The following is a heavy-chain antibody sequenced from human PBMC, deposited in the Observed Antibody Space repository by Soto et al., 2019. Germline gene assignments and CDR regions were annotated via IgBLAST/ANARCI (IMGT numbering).Heavy chain of an antibody. V-gene: IGHV1-3*01. CDR2: INAGNGNT. CDR1: GYTFTSYA. D-gene: IGHD6-13*01. Sequence: ASVKVSCKASGYTFTSYAMHWVRQAPGQRLEWVGWINAGNGNTKYSQKFQGRVTITRDTSASTAYMELSSLRSEDTAVYYCATGSSSWFAFDIWGQGTMVTVSS. J-gene: IGHJ3*02. CDR3: ATGSSSWFAFDI.